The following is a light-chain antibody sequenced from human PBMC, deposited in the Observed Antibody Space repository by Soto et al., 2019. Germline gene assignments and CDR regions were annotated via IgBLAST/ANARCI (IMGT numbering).Light chain of an antibody. J-gene: IGKJ3*01. CDR3: QQYNSYST. CDR1: QSISSW. CDR2: DAS. V-gene: IGKV1-5*01. Sequence: DIQMTQSPSTLSAGVGDRVTITCRASQSISSWLAWYQQKPGKAPKLLIYDASSLESGVPSRFSGSGSGTECTLTSSSLQPDDFATYYCQQYNSYSTFGPGTKVDIK.